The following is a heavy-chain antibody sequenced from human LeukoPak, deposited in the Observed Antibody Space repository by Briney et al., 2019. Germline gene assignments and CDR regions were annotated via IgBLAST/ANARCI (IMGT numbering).Heavy chain of an antibody. D-gene: IGHD6-13*01. Sequence: PGGFLRLSCVASGFTVNDYHMSWIRQAPGRGLEWVSYINFGGSAMSYGDSVKGRFTISRDNSKNTLYLQMNSLRAEDTAVYYCAKAAAGTGGAFDIWGQGTMVTVSS. CDR3: AKAAAGTGGAFDI. J-gene: IGHJ3*02. V-gene: IGHV3-11*04. CDR2: INFGGSAM. CDR1: GFTVNDYH.